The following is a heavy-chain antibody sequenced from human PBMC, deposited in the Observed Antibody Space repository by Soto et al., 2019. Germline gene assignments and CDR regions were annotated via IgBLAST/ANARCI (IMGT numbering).Heavy chain of an antibody. CDR3: ARPGALAAPDAFDI. CDR2: LYPGDSDT. J-gene: IGHJ3*02. V-gene: IGHV5-51*01. D-gene: IGHD2-15*01. CDR1: GYTFTRTW. Sequence: EVQLVQSGAEVRKPGESLKISCKTSGYTFTRTWIGWVRQMPGKGLEWMGILYPGDSDTRYSPSFQGQVTISADNSISTVYLQWSSLKASDTSMYYCARPGALAAPDAFDIWGHGTMVTVSS.